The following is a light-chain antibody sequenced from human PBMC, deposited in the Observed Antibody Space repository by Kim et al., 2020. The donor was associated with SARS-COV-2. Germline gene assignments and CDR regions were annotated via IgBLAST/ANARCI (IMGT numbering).Light chain of an antibody. V-gene: IGLV1-51*01. CDR2: DNN. CDR3: GTWDNSLSAGYV. CDR1: SSNIGKNY. J-gene: IGLJ1*01. Sequence: KVPISCSGSSSNIGKNYVSWYQQLPGTAPSLLIYDNNKRPSGIPDRFSGSKSGTSASLGITGLQTGDEADYYCGTWDNSLSAGYVFGTGTKVTVL.